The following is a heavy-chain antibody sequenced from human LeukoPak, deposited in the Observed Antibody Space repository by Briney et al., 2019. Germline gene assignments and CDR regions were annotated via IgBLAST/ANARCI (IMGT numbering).Heavy chain of an antibody. CDR3: AKGSLWFGELLYQRALFFDY. J-gene: IGHJ4*02. Sequence: PGGSLRLSCAASGFTFSSYAMSWVRQAPGKGLEWVSAISGSGGSTYYADSVKGRFTISRDNSKNTLYLQMNSLRAEDTAVYYCAKGSLWFGELLYQRALFFDYWGQGTLVTVSS. V-gene: IGHV3-23*01. D-gene: IGHD3-10*01. CDR2: ISGSGGST. CDR1: GFTFSSYA.